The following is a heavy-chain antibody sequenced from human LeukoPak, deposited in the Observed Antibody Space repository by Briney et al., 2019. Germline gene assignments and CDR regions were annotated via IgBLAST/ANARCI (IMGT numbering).Heavy chain of an antibody. CDR3: AKTEVAVADHFDY. J-gene: IGHJ4*02. CDR1: GFTFSSYA. V-gene: IGHV3-23*01. D-gene: IGHD6-19*01. Sequence: PGGSLRLSCAASGFTFSSYAMSWVRQAPGKGLEWVSAISASGYSTYYADSVKGRFTISRDNSKNTLYLQMNSLRAEDTAVYYCAKTEVAVADHFDYWGQGTLVTVSS. CDR2: ISASGYST.